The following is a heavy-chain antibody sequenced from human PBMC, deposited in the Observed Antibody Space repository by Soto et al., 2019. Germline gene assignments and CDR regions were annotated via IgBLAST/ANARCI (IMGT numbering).Heavy chain of an antibody. V-gene: IGHV4-34*01. CDR3: ARLPNDIVVVPAAMRGAFDI. J-gene: IGHJ3*02. Sequence: QVQLQQWGAGLLKPSETLSLTCAVYGGSFSGYYWSWIRQPPGKGMEWIGEINHSGSTNYNASLKSRVPISVDTSKNQFSLKLSSVTAADTAVYYCARLPNDIVVVPAAMRGAFDIWGQGTMVTVSS. CDR2: INHSGST. CDR1: GGSFSGYY. D-gene: IGHD2-2*01.